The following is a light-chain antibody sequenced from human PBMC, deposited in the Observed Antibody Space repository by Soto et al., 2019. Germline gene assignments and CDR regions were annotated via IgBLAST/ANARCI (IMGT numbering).Light chain of an antibody. V-gene: IGKV3-15*01. J-gene: IGKJ1*01. Sequence: EIVMTQSPATLSVSPGERATLSCRASQSVSSSLAWYQQKPGQAPRLLIYDASTMASGIPARFSGSGSGTEFTLTVSSLQTEDFAVYYCQQYNKWPLTFGQGTKVEIK. CDR2: DAS. CDR1: QSVSSS. CDR3: QQYNKWPLT.